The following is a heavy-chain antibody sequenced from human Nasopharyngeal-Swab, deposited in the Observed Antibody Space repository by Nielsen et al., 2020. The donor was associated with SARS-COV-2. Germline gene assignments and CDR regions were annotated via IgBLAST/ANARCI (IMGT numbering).Heavy chain of an antibody. V-gene: IGHV4-34*01. D-gene: IGHD4-17*01. CDR2: INHSGST. CDR3: ARGGWGDYPDY. CDR1: GFTFNTYA. Sequence: ESLKISCAASGFTFNTYAMNWIRQPPGKGLEWIGEINHSGSTNYNPSLKSRVTISVDTSKNQFSLKLSSVTAADTAVYYCARGGWGDYPDYWGQGTLVTVSS. J-gene: IGHJ4*02.